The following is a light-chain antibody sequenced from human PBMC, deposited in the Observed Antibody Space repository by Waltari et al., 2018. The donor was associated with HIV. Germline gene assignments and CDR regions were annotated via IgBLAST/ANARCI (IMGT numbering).Light chain of an antibody. CDR2: VNSDGSY. CDR3: QTWDTGIRV. Sequence: QLVLTQSASASASLGASVKLTCTLRSEYTAYAIAWHQQQAEKGPRYLMKVNSDGSYSRGDGIPDRFSGSSSEAERYLTISSLQSEDEADYYCQTWDTGIRVFGGGTKLTVL. CDR1: SEYTAYA. J-gene: IGLJ3*02. V-gene: IGLV4-69*01.